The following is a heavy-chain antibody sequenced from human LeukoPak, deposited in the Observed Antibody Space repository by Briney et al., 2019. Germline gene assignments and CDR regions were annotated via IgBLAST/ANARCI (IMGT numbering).Heavy chain of an antibody. J-gene: IGHJ4*02. CDR1: GYTFTNYA. D-gene: IGHD6-6*01. CDR3: ARTAARRFDY. CDR2: INPNSGGT. V-gene: IGHV1-2*06. Sequence: ASVKVSCKASGYTFTNYAVNWLRQAPGQRLEWMGRINPNSGGTNYAQKFQGRVTMTRDTSTSTVYMELSSLRSDDTAVYYCARTAARRFDYWGQGTLVTVSS.